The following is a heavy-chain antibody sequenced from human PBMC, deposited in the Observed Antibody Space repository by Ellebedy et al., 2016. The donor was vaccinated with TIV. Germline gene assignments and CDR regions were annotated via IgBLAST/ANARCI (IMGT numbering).Heavy chain of an antibody. CDR1: GFTFTSYA. V-gene: IGHV3-30-3*01. D-gene: IGHD3-16*02. CDR3: ARDQGDDYVWGSYLDY. CDR2: ISYDGSNK. J-gene: IGHJ4*02. Sequence: GESLKISCAASGFTFTSYAIHWVRQAPGKGLEWVAVISYDGSNKYYADSVKGRFTISRDNSKNTLYLQMNSLRAEDTAVYYCARDQGDDYVWGSYLDYWGQGTLVTVSS.